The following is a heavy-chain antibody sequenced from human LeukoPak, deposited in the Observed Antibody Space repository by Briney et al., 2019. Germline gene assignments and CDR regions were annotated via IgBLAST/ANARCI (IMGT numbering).Heavy chain of an antibody. V-gene: IGHV5-10-1*01. CDR2: IDPSDSYT. CDR1: GYSFTSYW. Sequence: GESLKISCKGSGYSFTSYWISWVRQMPGKGLEWMGRIDPSDSYTNYSPSFQGHVAISADKSISAAYLQWSSLKASDTAMYYCASTTYSYDSSGYKEENYWGQGTLVTVSS. CDR3: ASTTYSYDSSGYKEENY. D-gene: IGHD3-22*01. J-gene: IGHJ4*02.